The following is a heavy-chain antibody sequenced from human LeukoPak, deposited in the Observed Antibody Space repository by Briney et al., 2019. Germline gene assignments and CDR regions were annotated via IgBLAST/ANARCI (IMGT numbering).Heavy chain of an antibody. V-gene: IGHV3-48*03. Sequence: GGSLRLSCAASGFTFSSYEMNWVRQAPGKGLEWVSYISSSGSTIYYADSVKGRFTISRDNAKNSLYLQMNSLRVEDTAVYYCARGFIMIRGVIVYWGRGTLVTVSS. CDR3: ARGFIMIRGVIVY. J-gene: IGHJ4*02. D-gene: IGHD3-10*01. CDR2: ISSSGSTI. CDR1: GFTFSSYE.